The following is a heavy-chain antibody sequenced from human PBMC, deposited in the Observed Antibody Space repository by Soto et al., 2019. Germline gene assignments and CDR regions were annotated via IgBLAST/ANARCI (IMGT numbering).Heavy chain of an antibody. V-gene: IGHV3-30*18. Sequence: GGSLRLSCAASGFTFSSYGMHWVRQAPGKGLEWVAVISYDGSNKYYADSVKGRFTISRDNSKNTLYLQMNSLRAEDTAVYYCAKDRYGDYYFDYWGQGTLVTVSS. D-gene: IGHD4-17*01. CDR1: GFTFSSYG. CDR3: AKDRYGDYYFDY. J-gene: IGHJ4*02. CDR2: ISYDGSNK.